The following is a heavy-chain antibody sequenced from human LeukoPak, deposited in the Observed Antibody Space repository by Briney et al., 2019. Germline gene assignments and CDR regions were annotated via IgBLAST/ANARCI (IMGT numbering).Heavy chain of an antibody. D-gene: IGHD3-22*01. CDR3: ARDRPNYYGSDGHYYRRDGDY. CDR1: GGTSSSYT. Sequence: ASVKVSCKASGGTSSSYTISWVRQAPGQGLEWMGRIIPIFGTAKYAQKFQDRVTITTDESTSTAYMELSSLRSEDTAVYYCARDRPNYYGSDGHYYRRDGDYWGRGTLVSVSS. CDR2: IIPIFGTA. V-gene: IGHV1-69*05. J-gene: IGHJ4*02.